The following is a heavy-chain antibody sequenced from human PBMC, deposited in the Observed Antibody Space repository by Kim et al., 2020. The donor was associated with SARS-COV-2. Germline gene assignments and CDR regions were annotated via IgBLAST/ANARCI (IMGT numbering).Heavy chain of an antibody. J-gene: IGHJ3*02. V-gene: IGHV1-18*01. Sequence: KLQGRVTMTTDTSTSTAYMELRSLRSDDTAVYYCARDAAAGTLPADAFDIWGQGTMVTVSS. D-gene: IGHD6-13*01. CDR3: ARDAAAGTLPADAFDI.